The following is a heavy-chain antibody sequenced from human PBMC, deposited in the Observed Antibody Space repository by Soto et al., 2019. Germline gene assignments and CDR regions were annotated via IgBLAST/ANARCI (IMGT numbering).Heavy chain of an antibody. Sequence: ASVKVSCKASGYTFTSYGISWVRQAPGQGLEWMGWISAYNGNTNYAQKLQGRVTMTTDTSTSTAYMELRSLRSDDTAVYYCARVGDDIVVVPAATIWGQGTLVTVSS. V-gene: IGHV1-18*01. CDR1: GYTFTSYG. CDR2: ISAYNGNT. CDR3: ARVGDDIVVVPAATI. D-gene: IGHD2-2*01. J-gene: IGHJ4*02.